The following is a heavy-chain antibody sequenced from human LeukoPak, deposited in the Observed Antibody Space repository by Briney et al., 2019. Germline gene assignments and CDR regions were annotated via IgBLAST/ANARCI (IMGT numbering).Heavy chain of an antibody. D-gene: IGHD1-26*01. V-gene: IGHV1-2*02. CDR2: INPNSGGT. CDR3: ARDRGERWELGPVYYFDY. J-gene: IGHJ4*02. CDR1: GYTFTGYY. Sequence: GASVKVSCKASGYTFTGYYMHWVRQAPGQGLEWMGWINPNSGGTNYAQKFQGRVTMTRDTSISTAYMELSRLRSDDTAVYYCARDRGERWELGPVYYFDYWGQGTLVTVSS.